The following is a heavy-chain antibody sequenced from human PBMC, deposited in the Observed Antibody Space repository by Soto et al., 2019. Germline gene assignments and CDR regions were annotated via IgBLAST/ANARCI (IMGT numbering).Heavy chain of an antibody. Sequence: PGGSLRLSCVASGFTVSGIYMSWVRQAPGKGLEWVSVIYSDGTTYYADSVKGRFTFSRDNSNNTLYLQMNSLRAEDTAVYYCAKEDGLCLFDPWGQGTLVTVSS. CDR3: AKEDGLCLFDP. CDR2: IYSDGTT. J-gene: IGHJ5*02. D-gene: IGHD3-10*02. V-gene: IGHV3-53*01. CDR1: GFTVSGIY.